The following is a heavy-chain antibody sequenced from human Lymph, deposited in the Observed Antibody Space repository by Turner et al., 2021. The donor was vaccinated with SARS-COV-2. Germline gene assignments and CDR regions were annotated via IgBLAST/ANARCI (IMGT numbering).Heavy chain of an antibody. Sequence: EVQLVEAGGGVVQPGGSLRLTCSASGFTCDDYAMHWVRQAPGKGLEWVSLMSGDGGSTYYADSVKGRFTISRDDSKNSLYLQINSLRTEDTALYYCAKEGLSGRRLQFVPYFAYWGQGTLVSVSS. D-gene: IGHD5-12*01. CDR1: GFTCDDYA. V-gene: IGHV3-43*02. CDR3: AKEGLSGRRLQFVPYFAY. J-gene: IGHJ4*02. CDR2: MSGDGGST.